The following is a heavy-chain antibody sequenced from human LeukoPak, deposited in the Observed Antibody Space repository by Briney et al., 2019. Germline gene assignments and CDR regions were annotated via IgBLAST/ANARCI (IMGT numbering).Heavy chain of an antibody. D-gene: IGHD6-19*01. J-gene: IGHJ4*02. V-gene: IGHV4-34*01. CDR1: GGSFSGYY. CDR2: INHSGST. CDR3: ARAPEPPRLVQAKTRFDY. Sequence: SETLSLTCAVYGGSFSGYYRSWIRQPPGKGLEWIGEINHSGSTNYNPSLKSRVTISVDTSKNQFSLKLSSVTAADTAVYYCARAPEPPRLVQAKTRFDYWGQGTLVTVSS.